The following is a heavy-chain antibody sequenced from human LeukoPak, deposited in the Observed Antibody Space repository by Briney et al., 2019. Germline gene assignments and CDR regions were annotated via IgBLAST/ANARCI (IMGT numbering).Heavy chain of an antibody. CDR2: INHSGST. V-gene: IGHV4-34*01. CDR3: ARGGSNNHYYHSNRGVALVY. J-gene: IGHJ4*02. Sequence: SETLSLTCAVYGGSFSGYYWSWLRQPPGKGLEWIGEINHSGSTNYNPSLKSRVTISVDTSKNQFSLNLSSVTAADPAVYYCARGGSNNHYYHSNRGVALVYWGQGTLVTVS. D-gene: IGHD3-22*01. CDR1: GGSFSGYY.